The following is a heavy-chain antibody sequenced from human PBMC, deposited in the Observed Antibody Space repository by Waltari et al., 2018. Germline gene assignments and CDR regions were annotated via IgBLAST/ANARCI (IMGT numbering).Heavy chain of an antibody. CDR1: GFTFDDYA. CDR3: AKETLRGYYLDY. V-gene: IGHV3-9*03. J-gene: IGHJ4*02. Sequence: EVQLVESGGGLVQPGRSLRLSCAASGFTFDDYAMHWVRQAPGKGLEWVSGISWNSGSIGYADSVKGRFTISRDNAKNSLYLQMNSLRAEDMALYYCAKETLRGYYLDYWGQGTLVTVSS. CDR2: ISWNSGSI. D-gene: IGHD3-16*01.